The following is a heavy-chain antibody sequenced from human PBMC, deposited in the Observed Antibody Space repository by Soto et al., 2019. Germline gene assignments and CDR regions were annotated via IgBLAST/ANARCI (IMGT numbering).Heavy chain of an antibody. CDR2: ISGSGGST. CDR1: GFTFIIYA. V-gene: IGHV3-23*01. J-gene: IGHJ4*02. CDR3: AKRRIKLYYFDY. Sequence: GGSLRLPFAASGFTFIIYAMSGVRQAPGKGLEWVSAISGSGGSTYYADSVKGRFTISRDNSKNTLYLQMNSLRAEDTAVYYCAKRRIKLYYFDYWGQGTLVTVSS. D-gene: IGHD1-1*01.